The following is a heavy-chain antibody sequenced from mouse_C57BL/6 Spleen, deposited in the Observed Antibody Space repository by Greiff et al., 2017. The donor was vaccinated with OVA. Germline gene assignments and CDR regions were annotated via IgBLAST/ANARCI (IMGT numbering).Heavy chain of an antibody. Sequence: VQLQQSGTVLARPGASVKMSCKTSGYTFTSYWMHWVKQRPGQGLEWIGAIYPGNSDTSYNQKFKGKAKLTAVTSASTAYMELSSLTNEDSAVYYCAPLYYGSSYGFAYWGQGTLVTVSA. J-gene: IGHJ3*01. CDR2: IYPGNSDT. V-gene: IGHV1-5*01. D-gene: IGHD1-1*01. CDR3: APLYYGSSYGFAY. CDR1: GYTFTSYW.